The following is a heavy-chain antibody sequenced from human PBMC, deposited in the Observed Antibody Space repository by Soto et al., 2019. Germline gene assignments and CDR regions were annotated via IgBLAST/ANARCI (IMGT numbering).Heavy chain of an antibody. Sequence: PGGSLRLSCAASGFTFSSYGMHWVRQAPGKGLEWVAVIWYDGSNKYYADSVKGRFTISRDNSKNTLYLQMNSLRAEDTAVYYCARDRVVRGVIISPYFDYWGQGTLVTVSS. J-gene: IGHJ4*02. CDR1: GFTFSSYG. CDR2: IWYDGSNK. V-gene: IGHV3-33*01. CDR3: ARDRVVRGVIISPYFDY. D-gene: IGHD3-10*01.